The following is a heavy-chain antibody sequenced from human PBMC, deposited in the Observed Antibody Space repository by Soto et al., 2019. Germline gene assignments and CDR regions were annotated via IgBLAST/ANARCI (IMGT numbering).Heavy chain of an antibody. Sequence: VQLVESGGGLVKPGGSLRLSCAASGFTFSDYYMSWIRQAPGKGLEWLAYISRDGNAIFYADSVNGRFTISRDNAKNSLFLQIDDLRAEDTGMFFCARGAEMSTLTKWFDPWGQGILVTVSS. CDR2: ISRDGNAI. CDR1: GFTFSDYY. CDR3: ARGAEMSTLTKWFDP. J-gene: IGHJ5*02. V-gene: IGHV3-11*01. D-gene: IGHD1-1*01.